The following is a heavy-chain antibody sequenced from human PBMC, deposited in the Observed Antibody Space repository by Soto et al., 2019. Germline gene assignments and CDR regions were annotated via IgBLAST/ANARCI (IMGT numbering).Heavy chain of an antibody. CDR1: GGSISNNNW. CDR3: ASSTVTLDD. J-gene: IGHJ4*02. CDR2: IYHSGST. D-gene: IGHD4-17*01. Sequence: QVQLQESGPGLVKPSETLSLTCAVSGGSISNNNWWSWVRQPPGKGLEWIGEIYHSGSTNYNPSLKSRLTLAVDKSTNQFSLKLSSVPAADTAVYDCASSTVTLDDWGQGTLVTVSS. V-gene: IGHV4-4*02.